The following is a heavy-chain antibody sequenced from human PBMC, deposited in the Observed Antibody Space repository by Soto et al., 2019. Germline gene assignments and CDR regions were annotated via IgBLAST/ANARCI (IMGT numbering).Heavy chain of an antibody. CDR1: GGSISSSNW. CDR3: ASQPGYYYDSSGYMDY. CDR2: IYHSGST. J-gene: IGHJ4*02. V-gene: IGHV4-4*02. D-gene: IGHD3-22*01. Sequence: QVQLQESDPGLVKPSGTLSLTCAVSGGSISSSNWWSWVRQPPGKGLEWIGEIYHSGSTNYNPSLKSRVTISVDKSKNQFSLKLSSVTAADTAVYYCASQPGYYYDSSGYMDYWGQGTLVTVSS.